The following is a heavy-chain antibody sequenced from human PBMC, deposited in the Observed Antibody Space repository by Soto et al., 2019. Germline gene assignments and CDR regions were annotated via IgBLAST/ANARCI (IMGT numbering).Heavy chain of an antibody. Sequence: QVQLVQSGAEVKKPGASVKVSCKTSGSTFAAYYIHWIRQAPGQGLEWMGWINPTRGGTVYAQNFPDRVTKTRDTSISTAYMELRRLNSDDSAVYYCARDPDYGDYWGYFFDSWGQGTPVTVSS. CDR2: INPTRGGT. V-gene: IGHV1-2*02. D-gene: IGHD4-17*01. CDR1: GSTFAAYY. CDR3: ARDPDYGDYWGYFFDS. J-gene: IGHJ4*02.